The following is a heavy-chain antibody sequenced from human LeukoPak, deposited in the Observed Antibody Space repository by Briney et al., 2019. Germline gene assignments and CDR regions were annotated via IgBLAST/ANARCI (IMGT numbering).Heavy chain of an antibody. J-gene: IGHJ4*02. CDR2: ISTSGGTV. Sequence: KTGGSLRLSCVASGFTFSDYYMSWIRQAPGKGLEWVSYISTSGGTVYYADSVKGRFTISRDSAKNSLYLQMSSLRVEDTAVYYCARDSYVGATGGIDYWGQGTLVTVSS. V-gene: IGHV3-11*01. CDR3: ARDSYVGATGGIDY. CDR1: GFTFSDYY. D-gene: IGHD1-26*01.